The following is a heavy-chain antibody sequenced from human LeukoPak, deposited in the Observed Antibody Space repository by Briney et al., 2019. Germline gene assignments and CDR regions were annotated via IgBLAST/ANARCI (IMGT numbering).Heavy chain of an antibody. CDR2: INHSGST. V-gene: IGHV4-34*01. CDR3: ARLHALRFLEWLPKHYFDY. CDR1: GGSFSGYY. J-gene: IGHJ4*02. D-gene: IGHD3-3*01. Sequence: SETLSLTCAVYGGSFSGYYWSWIRQPPGKGLEWIGEINHSGSTNYNPSLKGRVTISVDTSKNQFSLKLSSVTAADTAVYYCARLHALRFLEWLPKHYFDYWGQGTLATVSS.